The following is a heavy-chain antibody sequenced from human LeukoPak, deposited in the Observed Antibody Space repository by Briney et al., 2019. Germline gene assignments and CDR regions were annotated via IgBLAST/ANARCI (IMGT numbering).Heavy chain of an antibody. CDR3: ARGYSGYVIDY. D-gene: IGHD5-12*01. J-gene: IGHJ4*02. V-gene: IGHV1-2*06. CDR1: GYTFTGYY. Sequence: ASVKVSCKASGYTFTGYYMHWVRQARGQGVEWMGRINPNSGGTNYAQKFQGRVTMTRDTSISTAYMELSRLRSDDTAVYYCARGYSGYVIDYWGQGTLVTVSS. CDR2: INPNSGGT.